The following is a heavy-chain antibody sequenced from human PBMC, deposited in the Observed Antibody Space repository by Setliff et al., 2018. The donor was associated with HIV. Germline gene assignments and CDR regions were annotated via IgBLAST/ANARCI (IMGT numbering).Heavy chain of an antibody. CDR3: ARWTDRPLHAFEI. Sequence: PGGSLRLSCTTSGFTFGDDAMSWVRQAPGKGLEWVSVIYRGGSTYYADSVKGRFTISRHNSKNTLYLQMNSLTVEDTAVYYCARWTDRPLHAFEIWGQGTMVTVS. J-gene: IGHJ3*02. CDR1: GFTFGDDA. V-gene: IGHV3-66*01. CDR2: IYRGGST.